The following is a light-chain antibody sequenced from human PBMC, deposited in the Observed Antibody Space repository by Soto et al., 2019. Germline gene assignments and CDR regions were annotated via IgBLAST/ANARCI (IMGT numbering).Light chain of an antibody. CDR2: GAS. Sequence: EKVMTQSPAALSVSPGERATLSCRASQGVNSNLGWYQRKPGQAPRLLLFGASTRATGIPARFSGRASGTEFTLTISSLQSEDSAVYYCQQYNDWPLTFGGGTKVEIK. CDR1: QGVNSN. V-gene: IGKV3-15*01. J-gene: IGKJ4*01. CDR3: QQYNDWPLT.